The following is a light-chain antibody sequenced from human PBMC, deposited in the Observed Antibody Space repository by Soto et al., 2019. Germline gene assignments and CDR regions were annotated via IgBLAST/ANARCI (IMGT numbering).Light chain of an antibody. J-gene: IGKJ1*01. CDR3: QHYNVYPWT. Sequence: DIQMTQSPSTLSGSVGDRVTITCRASQTISSWLAWYQQKPGKAPKLLIYKASTLKSGVPSRFRGSGSGTEFTLTISGLQPDDFATYYCQHYNVYPWTFGQGTKVDIK. V-gene: IGKV1-5*03. CDR2: KAS. CDR1: QTISSW.